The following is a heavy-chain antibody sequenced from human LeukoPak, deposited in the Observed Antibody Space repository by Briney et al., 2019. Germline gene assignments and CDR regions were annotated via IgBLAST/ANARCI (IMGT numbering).Heavy chain of an antibody. CDR3: AKDRGIISDY. Sequence: KPGGSLRLSCAASGFSFSSYRMNWVRQAPGKGLEWVSSVSNSGDYIHYADSVKGRFTISRDNSKNSLYLQMNSLRAEDTAVYYCAKDRGIISDYWGQGTLVTVSS. V-gene: IGHV3-21*04. J-gene: IGHJ4*02. CDR2: VSNSGDYI. D-gene: IGHD3-10*01. CDR1: GFSFSSYR.